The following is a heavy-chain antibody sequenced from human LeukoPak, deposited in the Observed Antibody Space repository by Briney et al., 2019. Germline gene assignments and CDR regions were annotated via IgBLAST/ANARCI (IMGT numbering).Heavy chain of an antibody. CDR3: ARDNWGRTDY. Sequence: GGSLRLSCAASGFTFSSNWMSWVRQAPGKGLEWVANIKQDGSEKYYVDSVKGRFTISRDNAKNTLYLQMNSLRAEDTAVYYCARDNWGRTDYWGQGTLVTVSS. J-gene: IGHJ4*02. CDR2: IKQDGSEK. CDR1: GFTFSSNW. D-gene: IGHD7-27*01. V-gene: IGHV3-7*01.